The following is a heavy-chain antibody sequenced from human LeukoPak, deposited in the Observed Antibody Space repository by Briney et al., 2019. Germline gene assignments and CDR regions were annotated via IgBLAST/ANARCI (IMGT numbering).Heavy chain of an antibody. D-gene: IGHD3-9*01. CDR1: GFTFSDYY. CDR2: ISSSGSTI. Sequence: PGGSLRLSCAASGFTFSDYYMSWIRQAPGKGLEWVSYISSSGSTIYYADSVKGRFTISRDNAKNSLYLQMNSLRAEDTALYHCARGGRSYDILTGNFDIWGQGTMVTVSS. CDR3: ARGGRSYDILTGNFDI. V-gene: IGHV3-11*01. J-gene: IGHJ3*02.